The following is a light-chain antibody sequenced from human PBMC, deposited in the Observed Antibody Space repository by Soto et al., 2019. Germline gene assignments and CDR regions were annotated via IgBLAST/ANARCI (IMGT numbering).Light chain of an antibody. CDR3: RQYGSSPPWT. CDR1: QSVSSKY. J-gene: IGKJ1*01. Sequence: EIVLTQSPGSLSLSPGERATLSCRASQSVSSKYLGWYQQKPGQAPRLLIYGASSRANGIPDRFSGSGSGTDFTLTISRLEPEDFAVYYCRQYGSSPPWTFGQGTKVDIK. V-gene: IGKV3-20*01. CDR2: GAS.